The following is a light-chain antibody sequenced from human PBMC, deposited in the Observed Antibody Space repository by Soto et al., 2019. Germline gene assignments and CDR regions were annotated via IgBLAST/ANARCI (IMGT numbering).Light chain of an antibody. Sequence: QSLLTQPASVSGSPGQSITISCHGTSGDVGGYNYVSWYQHHPGKAPKLMIYDVTNRPSGVSNRFSGSKSGNTASLTISGLQTEDEADYYCTSYTSISTLVFGTGTKVT. CDR2: DVT. V-gene: IGLV2-14*03. CDR1: SGDVGGYNY. CDR3: TSYTSISTLV. J-gene: IGLJ1*01.